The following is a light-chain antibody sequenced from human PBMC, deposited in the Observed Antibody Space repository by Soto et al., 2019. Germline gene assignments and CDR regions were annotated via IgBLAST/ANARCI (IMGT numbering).Light chain of an antibody. CDR2: EAS. J-gene: IGLJ1*01. CDR3: SLYTSENTYV. CDR1: STGFVSYNR. V-gene: IGLV2-18*01. Sequence: QSALTQPPSVSGSPGQSVTISCTGTSTGFVSYNRVSWYQQPPGTAPKLIIYEASNRPSGVPDRFSGSKSGNTASLTISGLQAADEADYYCSLYTSENTYVFGTGTKVTVL.